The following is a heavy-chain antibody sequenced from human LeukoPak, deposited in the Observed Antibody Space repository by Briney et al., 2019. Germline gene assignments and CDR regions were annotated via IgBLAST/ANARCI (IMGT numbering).Heavy chain of an antibody. CDR2: ISYDGSNK. D-gene: IGHD5-18*01. Sequence: GGSLRLSCAASGFTFCSYGMHWVRQAPGKGLEWVAVISYDGSNKYYADSVKGRFTISRDNSKNTLYLQMNSLRAEDTAVYYCAKDRIQLWVMDYWGQGTLVTVSS. J-gene: IGHJ4*02. CDR1: GFTFCSYG. V-gene: IGHV3-30*18. CDR3: AKDRIQLWVMDY.